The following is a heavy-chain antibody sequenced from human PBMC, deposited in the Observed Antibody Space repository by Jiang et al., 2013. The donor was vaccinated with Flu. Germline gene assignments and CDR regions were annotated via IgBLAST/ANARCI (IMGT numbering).Heavy chain of an antibody. V-gene: IGHV1-2*02. CDR1: GYSFTGYY. CDR2: INPNSGAT. CDR3: ARGVVGAAVDY. Sequence: GAEVKKPGASVKVSCKTSGYSFTGYYVHWVRQAPGQGLEWMGWINPNSGATNYAQKFRGRVTMTRDTSMSTAYMDLSRLTSDDTGEYYCARGVVGAAVDYWGRGTLVTVSS. J-gene: IGHJ4*02. D-gene: IGHD1-26*01.